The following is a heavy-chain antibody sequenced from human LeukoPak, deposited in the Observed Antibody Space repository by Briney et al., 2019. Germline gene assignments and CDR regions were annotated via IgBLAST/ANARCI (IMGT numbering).Heavy chain of an antibody. CDR3: ARGDTAMVPWYLDL. Sequence: GGSLRLSCAASGFTFSSYEMNWVRQAPGKGLEWVSYISSSGSTIYYADSVKGRFTISRDNAKNSLYLQMNSLRAEDTAVYYCARGDTAMVPWYLDLWGRGTLVTVSS. CDR2: ISSSGSTI. J-gene: IGHJ2*01. D-gene: IGHD5-18*01. V-gene: IGHV3-48*03. CDR1: GFTFSSYE.